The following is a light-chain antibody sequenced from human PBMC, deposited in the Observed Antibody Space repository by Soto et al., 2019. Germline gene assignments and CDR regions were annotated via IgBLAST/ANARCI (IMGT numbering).Light chain of an antibody. J-gene: IGLJ1*01. Sequence: ALAQPASVSGAPGQSITISCTGTSSDVGGYNYVSWYQQHPGKAPKLIISDVSNRPSGVSNRFSGSKSGNTASLTISGLQAEDEADYYCNSYTSSSTHVFGTGTKVTVL. CDR2: DVS. CDR1: SSDVGGYNY. CDR3: NSYTSSSTHV. V-gene: IGLV2-14*03.